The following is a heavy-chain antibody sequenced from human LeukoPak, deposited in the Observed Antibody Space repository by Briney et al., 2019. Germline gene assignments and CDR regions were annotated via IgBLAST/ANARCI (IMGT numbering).Heavy chain of an antibody. J-gene: IGHJ5*01. V-gene: IGHV3-7*01. CDR1: GFTFTSYW. CDR3: ARDLGYGALDS. CDR2: INPDRSQT. D-gene: IGHD4-17*01. Sequence: GGSLRLSCAASGFTFTSYWMNWVRQAPGKGLEWVVLINPDRSQTNYADSVKGGFTISRDNGENSLYLQKNSLRAEDTAVYYCARDLGYGALDSWGQGTLVTVSS.